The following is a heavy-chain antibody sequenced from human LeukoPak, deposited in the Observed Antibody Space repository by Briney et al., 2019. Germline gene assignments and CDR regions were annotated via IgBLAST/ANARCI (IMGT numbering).Heavy chain of an antibody. J-gene: IGHJ3*02. CDR3: AGAYCGGDCYSGVAFDI. Sequence: GGALRLSCAPSGFPLSSYSMNWVRQAPGKGVEWVSYICSRSTFIFYAASVTGRFTIYRDHAKKSLYLEVNSLRAEDTAVYCCAGAYCGGDCYSGVAFDIWGQGTMVTVSS. D-gene: IGHD2-21*02. CDR1: GFPLSSYS. V-gene: IGHV3-21*01. CDR2: ICSRSTFI.